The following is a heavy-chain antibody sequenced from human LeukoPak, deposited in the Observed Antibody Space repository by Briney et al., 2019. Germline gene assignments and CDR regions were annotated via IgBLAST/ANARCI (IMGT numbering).Heavy chain of an antibody. CDR1: GFTFSSYG. D-gene: IGHD6-13*01. J-gene: IGHJ3*02. Sequence: GGSLRLSRAASGFTFSSYGMHWVRQAPGKGLEWLAFIRNDGGDKYYADSVKGRFTISRDNSKNTLYLQMNSLRAEVTAVYYCARGVSISSSWYNDIWGQGTMVIVSS. CDR2: IRNDGGDK. V-gene: IGHV3-30*02. CDR3: ARGVSISSSWYNDI.